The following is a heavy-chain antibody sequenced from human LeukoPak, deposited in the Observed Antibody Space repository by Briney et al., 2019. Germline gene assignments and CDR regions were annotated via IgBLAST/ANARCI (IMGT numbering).Heavy chain of an antibody. V-gene: IGHV1-69*04. J-gene: IGHJ4*02. CDR1: GGTFSSYA. CDR3: ARAGEMATIDY. D-gene: IGHD5-24*01. Sequence: SVKVSCKASGGTFSSYAISWVRQAPGQGLEWMGRIIPILGIANYAQKFQGRVTITADKSTSTAYMELSSLRSEDTAVYYCARAGEMATIDYWGQGTLVTVSS. CDR2: IIPILGIA.